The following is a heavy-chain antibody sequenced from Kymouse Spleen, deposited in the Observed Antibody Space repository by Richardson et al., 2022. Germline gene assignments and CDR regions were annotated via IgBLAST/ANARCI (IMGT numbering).Heavy chain of an antibody. CDR3: ARTDTAMAFGGFDY. Sequence: QVQLQQWGAGLLKPSETLSLTCAVYGGSFSGYYWSWIRQPPGKGLEWIGEINHSGSTNYNPSLKSRVTISVDTSKNQFSLKLSSVTAADTAVYYCARTDTAMAFGGFDYWGQGTLVTVSS. CDR1: GGSFSGYY. J-gene: IGHJ4*02. V-gene: IGHV4-34*01. D-gene: IGHD5-18,IGHD5-18*01. CDR2: INHSGST.